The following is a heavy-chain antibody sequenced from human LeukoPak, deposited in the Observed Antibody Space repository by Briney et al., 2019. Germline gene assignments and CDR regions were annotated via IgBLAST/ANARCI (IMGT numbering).Heavy chain of an antibody. Sequence: SETLSLTCAVYGGSFSGYYWSWIRQPPGKGLEWIGEINHSGSTNYNPSLKSRVTISVDTSKNQFSLKLSSVTAADTAVYYCARQGYYGSGSYTRFDYWGQGTLVTVSS. J-gene: IGHJ4*02. CDR2: INHSGST. CDR1: GGSFSGYY. D-gene: IGHD3-10*01. V-gene: IGHV4-34*01. CDR3: ARQGYYGSGSYTRFDY.